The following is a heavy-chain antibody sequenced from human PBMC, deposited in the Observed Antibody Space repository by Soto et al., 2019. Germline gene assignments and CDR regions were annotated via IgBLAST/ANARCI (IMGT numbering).Heavy chain of an antibody. V-gene: IGHV3-20*04. Sequence: GGSLRLSCAASGFTFDDYGMSWVRQAPGKGLEWVSGLNWNGGSTGYADSVKGRFTFSRDNAKNSLYLQMNSLRAEDTALYYCARTSSSSFSGPFDYWGQGILVTVSS. D-gene: IGHD6-6*01. CDR1: GFTFDDYG. CDR3: ARTSSSSFSGPFDY. CDR2: LNWNGGST. J-gene: IGHJ4*02.